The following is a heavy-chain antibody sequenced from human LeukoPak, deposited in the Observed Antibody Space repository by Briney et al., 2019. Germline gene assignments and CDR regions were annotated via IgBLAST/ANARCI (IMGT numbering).Heavy chain of an antibody. CDR1: EFTFSSYS. V-gene: IGHV3-21*01. CDR3: ARDQYSSSWSNAFDI. D-gene: IGHD6-13*01. J-gene: IGHJ3*02. CDR2: ISSSSSYI. Sequence: PGGSLRLSCAASEFTFSSYSMNWVRQAPGKGLEWVSSISSSSSYIYYADSVKGRFTISRDNAKDSLYLQMNSLRAEDTAVYYCARDQYSSSWSNAFDIWGQGTMVTVSS.